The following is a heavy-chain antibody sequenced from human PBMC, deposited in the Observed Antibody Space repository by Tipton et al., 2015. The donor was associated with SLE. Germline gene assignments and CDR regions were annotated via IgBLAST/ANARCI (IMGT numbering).Heavy chain of an antibody. CDR1: GGSINNYN. CDR2: VYYSGST. J-gene: IGHJ5*02. V-gene: IGHV4-59*08. CDR3: ARRGSYMGPLQA. D-gene: IGHD5-24*01. Sequence: LRLSCTVSGGSINNYNWSWIRQPPGKGLEWIGYVYYSGSTNYSPSLKSRVTISVDTSKNQFSLKLSSVTAADTAVYYCARRGSYMGPLQAWGQGTLVTVSS.